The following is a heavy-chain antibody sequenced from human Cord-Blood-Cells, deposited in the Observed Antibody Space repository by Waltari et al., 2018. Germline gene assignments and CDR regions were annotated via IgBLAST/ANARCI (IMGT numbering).Heavy chain of an antibody. D-gene: IGHD6-13*01. J-gene: IGHJ4*02. CDR1: GGSISSSSYY. V-gene: IGHV4-39*01. CDR3: ARASSSWYYFDY. Sequence: QLQLQESGPGLVKPSETLSLTCTVSGGSISSSSYYWGWIRQPPGKGLEWIGSIYYSGSTYYNPSLKSRVTISVDTSKNQFSRKLSSVTAADTAVYYCARASSSWYYFDYWGQGTLVTVSS. CDR2: IYYSGST.